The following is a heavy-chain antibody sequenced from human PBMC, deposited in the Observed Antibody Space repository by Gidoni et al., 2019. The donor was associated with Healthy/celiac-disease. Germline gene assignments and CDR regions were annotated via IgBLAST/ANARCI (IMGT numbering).Heavy chain of an antibody. CDR2: MNPNSGNT. J-gene: IGHJ4*02. CDR1: GYTFTSYD. D-gene: IGHD3-3*01. V-gene: IGHV1-8*01. Sequence: QVQLVQSGAEVKKPGASVKVSCKASGYTFTSYDINWVRQATGQGLEWMGWMNPNSGNTGYAQKFQGRVTMTRNTSISTAYMELSSLRSEDTAVYYCARARTFSYYDFWSGYYTGFDYWGQGTLVTVSS. CDR3: ARARTFSYYDFWSGYYTGFDY.